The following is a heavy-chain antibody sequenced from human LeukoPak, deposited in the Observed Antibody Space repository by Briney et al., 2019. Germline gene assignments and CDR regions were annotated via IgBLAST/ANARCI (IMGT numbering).Heavy chain of an antibody. J-gene: IGHJ4*02. CDR3: ARGGDYGDLRYFDY. CDR2: IYHSGST. D-gene: IGHD4-17*01. Sequence: PSETLSLTCTVSGGSISSHYWSWIRQPPGKGLEWIGYIYHSGSTKYNPSLKSRVTISVDTSKNQFSLKLNSVTAADTAVYYCARGGDYGDLRYFDYWGQGTLVTVSS. V-gene: IGHV4-59*11. CDR1: GGSISSHY.